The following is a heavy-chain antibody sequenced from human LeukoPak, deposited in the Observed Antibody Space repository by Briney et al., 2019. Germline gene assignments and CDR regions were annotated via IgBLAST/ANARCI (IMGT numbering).Heavy chain of an antibody. CDR3: ARHGDYVDY. J-gene: IGHJ4*02. Sequence: SVKVSCKASGGTFSSYAISWVRQAPGQGLEWMGGIIPIFGTANYAQKFQGRVTMTRDTSTNTLYMELSSLRSEDTAVYYCARHGDYVDYWGQGTLVTVSS. CDR2: IIPIFGTA. D-gene: IGHD4-17*01. CDR1: GGTFSSYA. V-gene: IGHV1-69*05.